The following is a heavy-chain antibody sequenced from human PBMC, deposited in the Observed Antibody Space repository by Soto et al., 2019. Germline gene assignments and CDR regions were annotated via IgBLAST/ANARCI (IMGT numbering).Heavy chain of an antibody. V-gene: IGHV4-31*03. CDR1: GGSISNGYYY. D-gene: IGHD2-15*01. J-gene: IGHJ4*02. Sequence: SLTCTVSGGSISNGYYYWSWVRQNPGKGLEWIGHIYHSGRTYYNPSLKSRVTISVDTSKNQFSLNLSSVTAADTAVYYCARWVEVSLDYFDSWGQGTPVTSPQ. CDR3: ARWVEVSLDYFDS. CDR2: IYHSGRT.